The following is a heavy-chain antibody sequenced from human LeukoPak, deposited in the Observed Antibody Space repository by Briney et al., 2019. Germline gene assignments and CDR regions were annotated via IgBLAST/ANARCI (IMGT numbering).Heavy chain of an antibody. CDR1: GSTFSSYW. Sequence: GGSLRLSCAASGSTFSSYWMSWVRQAPGKGLEWVANIKQDGSEKYYVDSVKGRFTISRDNAKKSLYLQMNSLRAEDTAVYYCARHLSGITGYTYGRGIDYWGQGTLLTVSS. CDR2: IKQDGSEK. CDR3: ARHLSGITGYTYGRGIDY. J-gene: IGHJ4*02. D-gene: IGHD5-18*01. V-gene: IGHV3-7*01.